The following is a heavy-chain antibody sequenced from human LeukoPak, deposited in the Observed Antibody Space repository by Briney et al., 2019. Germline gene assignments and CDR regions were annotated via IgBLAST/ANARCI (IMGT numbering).Heavy chain of an antibody. CDR3: AREGYYDFWSGYYDRGYNWFDP. Sequence: PGGSLRLSCAAYGFTFSSYCMNWVRQAPGKGLEWVSYISSSSSTIYYADSVKGRFTISRDNAKNSLYLQMNSLRAEDTAVYYCAREGYYDFWSGYYDRGYNWFDPWGQGTLVTVSS. J-gene: IGHJ5*02. D-gene: IGHD3-3*01. V-gene: IGHV3-48*04. CDR1: GFTFSSYC. CDR2: ISSSSSTI.